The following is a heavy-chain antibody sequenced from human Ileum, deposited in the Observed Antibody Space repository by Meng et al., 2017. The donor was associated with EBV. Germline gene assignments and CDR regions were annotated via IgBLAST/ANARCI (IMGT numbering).Heavy chain of an antibody. J-gene: IGHJ4*02. D-gene: IGHD3-22*01. V-gene: IGHV4-4*02. CDR3: ASSDYYRSDY. Sequence: QVPWQESGPGLVKPSETLSFTCAVSGGSISRSDWWSWVRQPPGKGLEWIGETSHSGSTNYSPSLKSRVTISLDKSKNQLSLKLNSVTAADTAVYYCASSDYYRSDYWGQGTLVTVSS. CDR1: GGSISRSDW. CDR2: TSHSGST.